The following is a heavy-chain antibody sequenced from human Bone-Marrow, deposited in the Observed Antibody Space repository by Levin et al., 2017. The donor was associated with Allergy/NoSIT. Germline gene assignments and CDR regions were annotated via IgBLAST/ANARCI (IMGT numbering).Heavy chain of an antibody. J-gene: IGHJ4*02. V-gene: IGHV3-21*01. CDR3: TGENIEMTTSHHFDF. D-gene: IGHD5-24*01. Sequence: GGSLRLSCAASGFSFNIYTMNWVRQAPGKGLEWVSSISVPSHYLSYAASVKGRFTTSRDNSKNTVYLQLNSLRAEDTAVYYCTGENIEMTTSHHFDFWGQGTLVSVSS. CDR1: GFSFNIYT. CDR2: ISVPSHYL.